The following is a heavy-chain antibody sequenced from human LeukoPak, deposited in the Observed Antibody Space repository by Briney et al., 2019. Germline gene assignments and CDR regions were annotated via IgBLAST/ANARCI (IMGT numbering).Heavy chain of an antibody. CDR2: IYSGGTT. Sequence: GGSLRLSCAASGFTVSSNYMSWVRQAPGKGLEWVSLIYSGGTTYYADSVKGRFTISRDNSKNTLYLQMNSLRAEDTAVDYCARRAGGYSHPYDYWGQGILVTVSS. J-gene: IGHJ4*02. V-gene: IGHV3-53*01. D-gene: IGHD4-23*01. CDR1: GFTVSSNY. CDR3: ARRAGGYSHPYDY.